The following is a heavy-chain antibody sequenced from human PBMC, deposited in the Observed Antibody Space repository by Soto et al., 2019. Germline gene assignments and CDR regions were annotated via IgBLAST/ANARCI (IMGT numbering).Heavy chain of an antibody. D-gene: IGHD2-21*02. CDR3: IQSRCGGDCLQSYASHYYYGMDV. V-gene: IGHV2-5*02. CDR2: IYWDDDK. J-gene: IGHJ6*02. CDR1: GFSLGTSGVG. Sequence: QITLKESGPTLVKPTQTLTLTCTFSGFSLGTSGVGVGWIRQPPGKALEWLALIYWDDDKRYSPSLRSRLTISKYTSKNQVVLTMPTMDPVDTATYYCIQSRCGGDCLQSYASHYYYGMDVRGQGTTVTVSS.